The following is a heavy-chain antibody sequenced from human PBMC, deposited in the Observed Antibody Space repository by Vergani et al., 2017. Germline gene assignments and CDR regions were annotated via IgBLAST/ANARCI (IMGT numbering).Heavy chain of an antibody. V-gene: IGHV4-4*07. Sequence: QVQLQESGPRLVRPSQTLSLTCIVSGGSISPYYWSWIRQPAGKGLEWIGRVYTSGMTNYNPSLKSRVTILVDRSKSQLSLKLTSVTAGDTAVYFCARELSYYYGSGSDDYNPYYYEGMDVWGPGTTVTVSS. CDR1: GGSISPYY. J-gene: IGHJ6*02. D-gene: IGHD3-10*01. CDR2: VYTSGMT. CDR3: ARELSYYYGSGSDDYNPYYYEGMDV.